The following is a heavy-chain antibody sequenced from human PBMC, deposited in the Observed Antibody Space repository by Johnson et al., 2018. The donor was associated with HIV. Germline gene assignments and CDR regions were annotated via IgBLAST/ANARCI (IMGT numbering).Heavy chain of an antibody. J-gene: IGHJ3*01. D-gene: IGHD6-19*01. CDR2: IYSGGST. CDR1: GITVSSNE. CDR3: AKIGQWRERLDAFDV. V-gene: IGHV3-66*01. Sequence: VQLVESGGGVVQPGRSLRLSCAASGITVSSNEMSWVRQAPGKGLEWVSVIYSGGSTYYADSVKGRFTISRDNSKNTLYLQMSSLRPEDTAVYYCAKIGQWRERLDAFDVWGQGTMVTVSS.